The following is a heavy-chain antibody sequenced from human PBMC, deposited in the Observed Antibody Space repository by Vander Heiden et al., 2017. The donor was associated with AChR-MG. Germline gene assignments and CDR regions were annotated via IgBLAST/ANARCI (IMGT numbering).Heavy chain of an antibody. V-gene: IGHV3-23*01. CDR2: ISGSGGST. D-gene: IGHD3-3*01. CDR1: GFTFSGNA. J-gene: IGHJ5*02. Sequence: EVQLLESGGGFVQPGGSLRLSCAASGFTFSGNAMSWVRQAPGKGLEWVSAISGSGGSTYYADSVKGRFTISRDNSKNTLYLQMNSLRAEDTAVYYCAKGDLEWLFRFDPWGQGTLVTVSS. CDR3: AKGDLEWLFRFDP.